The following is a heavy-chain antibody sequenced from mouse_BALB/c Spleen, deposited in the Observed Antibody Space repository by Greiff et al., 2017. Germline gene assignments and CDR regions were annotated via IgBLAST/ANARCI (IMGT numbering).Heavy chain of an antibody. J-gene: IGHJ2*01. Sequence: EVQVVESGGGLVKPGGSLKLSCAASGFTFSSYAMSWVRQTPEKRLEWVASISSGGSTYYPDSVKGRFTISRDNARNILYLQMSSLRSEDTAMYSCARKGTYGSRVYFDDWGQGTTLTVSS. CDR3: ARKGTYGSRVYFDD. V-gene: IGHV5-6-5*01. CDR1: GFTFSSYA. D-gene: IGHD1-1*01. CDR2: ISSGGST.